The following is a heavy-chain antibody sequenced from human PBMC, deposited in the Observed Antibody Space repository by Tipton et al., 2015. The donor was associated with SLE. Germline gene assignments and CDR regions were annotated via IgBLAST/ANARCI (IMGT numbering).Heavy chain of an antibody. CDR2: IYHSGST. CDR3: ASGDYFDY. CDR1: GGSLSNYY. V-gene: IGHV4-59*12. Sequence: TLSLTCTVSGGSLSNYYWNWIRQPPGRGLEWIGCIYHSGSTSYSPSLESRVTISVDTSKNQFSLKLSSVTAADTAVYYCASGDYFDYWGQGTLVTVSS. D-gene: IGHD3-10*01. J-gene: IGHJ4*02.